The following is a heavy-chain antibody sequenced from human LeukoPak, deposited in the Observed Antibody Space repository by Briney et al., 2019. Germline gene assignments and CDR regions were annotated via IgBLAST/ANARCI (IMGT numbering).Heavy chain of an antibody. V-gene: IGHV4-39*01. Sequence: PSETLSLTCNVSGGSITSSSQYWVWIRQTPGKGLEWIGSLYYAGSTYNNPSLDSRVTISIDTSKNQFSLRLTSVTAADTAIYSCARPFYSSGWYGAFDIWGPGTMVTVSS. CDR2: LYYAGST. D-gene: IGHD6-19*01. CDR3: ARPFYSSGWYGAFDI. CDR1: GGSITSSSQY. J-gene: IGHJ3*02.